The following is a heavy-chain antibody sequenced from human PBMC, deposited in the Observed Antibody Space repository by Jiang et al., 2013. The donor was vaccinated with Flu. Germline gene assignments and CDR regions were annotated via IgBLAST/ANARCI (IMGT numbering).Heavy chain of an antibody. Sequence: PPGEALEWLAIIYWDNDKRYNPSLKTRLTINKDTTKNQVVLTMTSMDPVDTATYFCTHRRTLSRDWTFGYFDYWGQGTLVAVSA. CDR2: IYWDNDK. V-gene: IGHV2-5*02. CDR3: THRRTLSRDWTFGYFDY. J-gene: IGHJ4*02. D-gene: IGHD2-21*02.